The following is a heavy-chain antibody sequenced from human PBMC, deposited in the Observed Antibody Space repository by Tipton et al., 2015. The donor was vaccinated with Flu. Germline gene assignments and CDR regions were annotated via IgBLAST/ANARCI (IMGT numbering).Heavy chain of an antibody. Sequence: TLSLTCTVSGGSISSSSYYWGWIRQPPGKGLEWIGSIYYSGSTYYNPSLKSRVTISVDTSKNQFSLKLSSVTAADTAVYYCAREDIVVVPAAIRSYFDLWGRGTLVTVSS. CDR2: IYYSGST. CDR3: AREDIVVVPAAIRSYFDL. J-gene: IGHJ2*01. D-gene: IGHD2-2*02. CDR1: GGSISSSSYY. V-gene: IGHV4-39*02.